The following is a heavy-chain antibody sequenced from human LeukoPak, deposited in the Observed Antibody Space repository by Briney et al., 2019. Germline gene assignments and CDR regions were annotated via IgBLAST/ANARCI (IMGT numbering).Heavy chain of an antibody. Sequence: GGSLRLYCAASGFTFSSYGMHWVRQAPGKGLEWVAFIRYDGSNKYYADSVKGRFTISRDNSKNTLYLQMNSLRAEDTAVYYCARDAVWGYYDSSGYYPLDYWGQGTLVTVSS. V-gene: IGHV3-30*02. CDR2: IRYDGSNK. J-gene: IGHJ4*02. CDR1: GFTFSSYG. D-gene: IGHD3-22*01. CDR3: ARDAVWGYYDSSGYYPLDY.